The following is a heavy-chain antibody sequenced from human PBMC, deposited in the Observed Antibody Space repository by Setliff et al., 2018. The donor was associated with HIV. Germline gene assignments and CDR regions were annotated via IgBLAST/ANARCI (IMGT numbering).Heavy chain of an antibody. J-gene: IGHJ1*01. Sequence: SETLPLTCAVSGYSISSGYFWGWIRQPPGKGLEWIGSIYHSGNTYYNPSLKSRVTISVDTSKNQFSLKLSSVTAADTAVYYCARVVVVAATPEYFQHWGQGTLVTVSS. D-gene: IGHD2-15*01. CDR1: GYSISSGYF. V-gene: IGHV4-38-2*01. CDR2: IYHSGNT. CDR3: ARVVVVAATPEYFQH.